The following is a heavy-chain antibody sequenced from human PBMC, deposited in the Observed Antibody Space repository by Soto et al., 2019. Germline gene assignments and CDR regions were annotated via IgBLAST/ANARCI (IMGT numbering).Heavy chain of an antibody. CDR2: IIPIFGTA. V-gene: IGHV1-69*12. CDR3: ARDNTGIAAAGLSAYGMDV. D-gene: IGHD6-13*01. J-gene: IGHJ6*02. Sequence: VQLVQSGAEVKKPGSSVKVSCKASGGTFSSYAISWVRQAPGQGLEWMGGIIPIFGTANYAQKFQGRVTITADESTSTAYMELSSLRSEDTAVYYCARDNTGIAAAGLSAYGMDVWGQGTTVTVSS. CDR1: GGTFSSYA.